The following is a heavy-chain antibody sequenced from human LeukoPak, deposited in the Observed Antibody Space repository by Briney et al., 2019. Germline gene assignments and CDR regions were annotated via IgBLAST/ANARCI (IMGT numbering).Heavy chain of an antibody. D-gene: IGHD3-22*01. Sequence: GRSLRLSCAASGSTFSSYGMHWVRQAPGKGLEWVAVISYDGSNKYYADSVKGRFTISRDNSKNTLYLQMNSLRAEDTAVYYCAKGAQYYYDSSGYLDIWGQGTMVTVSS. CDR3: AKGAQYYYDSSGYLDI. J-gene: IGHJ3*02. V-gene: IGHV3-30*18. CDR2: ISYDGSNK. CDR1: GSTFSSYG.